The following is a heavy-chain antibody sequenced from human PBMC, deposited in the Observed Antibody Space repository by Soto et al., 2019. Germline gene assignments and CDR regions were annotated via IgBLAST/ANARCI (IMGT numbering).Heavy chain of an antibody. CDR2: ISAYNGNT. CDR1: GYTFTSYG. Sequence: QVQLVQSGAEVKKPGASVKVSGKASGYTFTSYGISWVRQAPGQGLEWMGWISAYNGNTNYAQKLQGRVTMTTDTSTSTAYMELRSLRSDDTAVYYCARLLVGVSYGPENQYWGQGTMVTVSS. J-gene: IGHJ3*01. CDR3: ARLLVGVSYGPENQY. D-gene: IGHD5-18*01. V-gene: IGHV1-18*04.